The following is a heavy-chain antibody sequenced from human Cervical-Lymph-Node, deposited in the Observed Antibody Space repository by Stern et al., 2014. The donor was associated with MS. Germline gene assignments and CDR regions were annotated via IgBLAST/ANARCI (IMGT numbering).Heavy chain of an antibody. J-gene: IGHJ2*01. V-gene: IGHV2-5*02. D-gene: IGHD4-23*01. Sequence: ESGPTLVKPTQTLTLTCTFSGFSFSTGEVGVGWIRQPPGKALEWLDISYWDEDKRYSPSLQGRLTITKDTSKSQVVLTMTNMDPVDTATYYCTRSRSYTYGAKRAWYFDLWGRGTHVTVAS. CDR1: GFSFSTGEVG. CDR2: SYWDEDK. CDR3: TRSRSYTYGAKRAWYFDL.